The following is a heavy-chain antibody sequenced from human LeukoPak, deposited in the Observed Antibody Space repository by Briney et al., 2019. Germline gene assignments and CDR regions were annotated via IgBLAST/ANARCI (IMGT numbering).Heavy chain of an antibody. V-gene: IGHV3-23*01. D-gene: IGHD2-2*01. J-gene: IGHJ4*02. CDR3: AGARDYQLLPNDY. CDR1: GFTFSSYA. CDR2: ISGSGGST. Sequence: GGSLRLSCAASGFTFSSYAMSWVRQAPGEGLEWVSAISGSGGSTYYADSVKGRFTISRDNSKNTLYLQMNSLRAEDTAVYYCAGARDYQLLPNDYWGQGTLVTVSS.